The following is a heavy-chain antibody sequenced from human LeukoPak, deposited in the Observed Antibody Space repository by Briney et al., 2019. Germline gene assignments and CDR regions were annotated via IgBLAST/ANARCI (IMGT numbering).Heavy chain of an antibody. CDR3: ARGFEVAALDY. J-gene: IGHJ4*02. CDR2: IIPILDIA. Sequence: ASVKVSCKASGGTFSSYAINWVRQAPGQGLEWMARIIPILDIANYAQKFQGRVTITADKSTSTAYMELSSLRSEDTAVYYCARGFEVAALDYWGQGTLVTVSS. V-gene: IGHV1-69*04. D-gene: IGHD6-13*01. CDR1: GGTFSSYA.